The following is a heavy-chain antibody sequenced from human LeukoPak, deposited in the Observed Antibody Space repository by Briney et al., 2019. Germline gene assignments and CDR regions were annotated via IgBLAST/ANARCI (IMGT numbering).Heavy chain of an antibody. Sequence: PGGSLRLSCAASGFTFSSYGMHWVRQAPGKGLGWVAVIWYDGSNKYYADSVKGRFTISRDNSKNTLYLQMNSLRAEDTAVYYCAREYSSSWYDYYGMDVWGQGTTVTVSS. CDR3: AREYSSSWYDYYGMDV. CDR1: GFTFSSYG. CDR2: IWYDGSNK. J-gene: IGHJ6*02. V-gene: IGHV3-33*01. D-gene: IGHD6-13*01.